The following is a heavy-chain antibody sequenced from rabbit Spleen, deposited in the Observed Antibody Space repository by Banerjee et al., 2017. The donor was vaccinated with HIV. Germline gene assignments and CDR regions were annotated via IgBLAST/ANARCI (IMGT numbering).Heavy chain of an antibody. V-gene: IGHV1S45*01. D-gene: IGHD8-1*01. CDR2: VTAGVSFTA. CDR1: GLVLSSIYL. Sequence: QEQLVESGGDLVQPEGSLTLTCTASGLVLSSIYLICWVRQAPGKGPEWIACVTAGVSFTAYYATWAKGRFTISKTSSTTVTLQMTSLTAADTATYFCARDTGSSFSSYGMDLWGQGPLVTVS. CDR3: ARDTGSSFSSYGMDL. J-gene: IGHJ6*01.